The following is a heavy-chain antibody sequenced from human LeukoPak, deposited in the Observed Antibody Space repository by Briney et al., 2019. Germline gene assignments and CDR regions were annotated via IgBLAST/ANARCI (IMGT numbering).Heavy chain of an antibody. V-gene: IGHV1-3*01. CDR1: GFTITSYG. J-gene: IGHJ3*02. CDR3: ARDPVYGDYVGRDAFDI. Sequence: ASVKVSCSFSGFTITSYGIHWVQQSPGQGLEWMGWINPGNGNTKYSQKFQGRVTITRDTSASTAYMELSSLRSEDTAVYYCARDPVYGDYVGRDAFDIWGQGTMVTVSS. CDR2: INPGNGNT. D-gene: IGHD4-17*01.